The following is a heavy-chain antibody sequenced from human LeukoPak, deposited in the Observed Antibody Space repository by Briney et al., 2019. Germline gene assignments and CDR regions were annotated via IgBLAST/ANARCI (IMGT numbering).Heavy chain of an antibody. CDR1: GGSFSGYY. V-gene: IGHV4-34*01. CDR3: ASVPSNSWYAFDY. J-gene: IGHJ4*02. Sequence: SETLSLTCAVYGGSFSGYYWSWIRQPPGKGLEWIGEINHSGSTNYNPSLKSRVTISVDTSKNQFSLKLSSVTAADTAVYYCASVPSNSWYAFDYWGQGTLVTVSS. D-gene: IGHD6-13*01. CDR2: INHSGST.